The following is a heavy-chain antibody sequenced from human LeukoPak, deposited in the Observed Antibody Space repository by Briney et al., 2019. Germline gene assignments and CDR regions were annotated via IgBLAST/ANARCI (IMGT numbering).Heavy chain of an antibody. V-gene: IGHV3-21*01. D-gene: IGHD1-26*01. CDR3: ARDPYSGGYSDYYYYYMDV. CDR2: ITSSGSYI. Sequence: PGGSLRLSCAASAFPFRNYNMNWVRQAPGKGLEWVSSITSSGSYIFYADSVKGRFTISRDNAKNSLYLQLNSLRAEDTAVYYCARDPYSGGYSDYYYYYMDVWGKGTTVTVSS. CDR1: AFPFRNYN. J-gene: IGHJ6*03.